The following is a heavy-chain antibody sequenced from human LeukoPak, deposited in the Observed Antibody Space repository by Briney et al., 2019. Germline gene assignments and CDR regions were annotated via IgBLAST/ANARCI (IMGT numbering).Heavy chain of an antibody. CDR2: INPSGGST. CDR1: GYTFTSYY. V-gene: IGHV1-46*01. CDR3: ARATLSDYYFNY. J-gene: IGHJ4*02. Sequence: ASVTVSCTASGYTFTSYYMHWVRQAPGQGLEWMGIINPSGGSTSYAQKFQGRVTMTRDTSTNTVYMELSSLRSEDTAVYFSARATLSDYYFNYWGQGTLVTVSS.